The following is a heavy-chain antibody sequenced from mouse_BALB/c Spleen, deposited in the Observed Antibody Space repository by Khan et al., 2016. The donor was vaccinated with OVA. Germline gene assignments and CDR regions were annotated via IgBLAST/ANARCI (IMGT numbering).Heavy chain of an antibody. D-gene: IGHD2-14*01. Sequence: VQLQQSGAELARPGASVKMSCKASGYTFTSYTIHWIKKRPGQGLEWIGYTNPSNGYTNYNQKFKDKATLTTDKSSTTAYLQLSSLTCDDSAVFNGGGYGAYKRNDGWLAYWGQGTLVTVSA. CDR1: GYTFTSYT. CDR2: TNPSNGYT. V-gene: IGHV1-4*01. CDR3: GGYGAYKRNDGWLAY. J-gene: IGHJ3*01.